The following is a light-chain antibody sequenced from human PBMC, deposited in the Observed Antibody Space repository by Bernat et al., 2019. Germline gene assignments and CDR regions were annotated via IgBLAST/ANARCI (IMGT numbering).Light chain of an antibody. CDR1: EKIYSF. Sequence: DVQMTQSPSSVSASVGDRVTLTCRASEKIYSFFAWYQQKPGKAPHLFIFQTSTLQTEVPSSFSGSASETDFTLTISGLQPEDFATYYCQQTYTVPRTYGGGTKV. CDR2: QTS. J-gene: IGKJ4*01. V-gene: IGKV1-12*01. CDR3: QQTYTVPRT.